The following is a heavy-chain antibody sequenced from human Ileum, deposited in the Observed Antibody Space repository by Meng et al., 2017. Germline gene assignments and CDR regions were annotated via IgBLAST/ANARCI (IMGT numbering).Heavy chain of an antibody. Sequence: QVHVPESGPGLVKPSGTLSLTFAVSSGSITSDTYWSWVRLPPGKGLEWIGQISHSGSTFYNPSLKSRVTMSVDKSKSQFSLMLTSVTAADTAVYYCARHGGYYQGFWGQGTLVTVSS. CDR1: SGSITSDTY. J-gene: IGHJ4*02. CDR3: ARHGGYYQGF. V-gene: IGHV4-4*02. D-gene: IGHD4-23*01. CDR2: ISHSGST.